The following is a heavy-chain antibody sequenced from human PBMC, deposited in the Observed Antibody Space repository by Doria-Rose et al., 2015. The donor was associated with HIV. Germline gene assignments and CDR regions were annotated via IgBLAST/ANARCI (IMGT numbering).Heavy chain of an antibody. V-gene: IGHV4-34*01. CDR2: INHSGST. J-gene: IGHJ6*02. CDR1: GGSFSGYY. CDR3: ARGLLRGGWNDVDYYYGMDV. D-gene: IGHD1-1*01. Sequence: QVQLQQWDAGLVKPSETLSLTCAVFGGSFSGYYWSWIRQPPGKGLEWIGEINHSGSTNYKTSLKSRVTISLDTPKSLFSVKLSSVTAAGTAVYYCARGLLRGGWNDVDYYYGMDVWGQGTTVTVSS.